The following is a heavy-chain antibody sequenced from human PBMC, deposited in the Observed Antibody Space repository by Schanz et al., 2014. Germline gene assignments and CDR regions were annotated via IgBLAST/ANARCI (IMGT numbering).Heavy chain of an antibody. J-gene: IGHJ4*02. D-gene: IGHD4-17*01. V-gene: IGHV1-18*01. CDR1: GYTFSSYG. Sequence: QVQLVQSGGEVKKPGASVKVSCKASGYTFSSYGISWVRQAPGLGLEWMGWISPNGATRYAQNFQDKVTMTRDTSSSTAYMEVTSLRLDDTAIYYCARELRLEYYFDYWGQGTQVTVSS. CDR3: ARELRLEYYFDY. CDR2: ISPNGAT.